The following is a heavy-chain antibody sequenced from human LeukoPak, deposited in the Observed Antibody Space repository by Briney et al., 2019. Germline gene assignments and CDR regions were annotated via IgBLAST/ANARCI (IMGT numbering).Heavy chain of an antibody. V-gene: IGHV3-9*01. CDR3: AKDTAMALGFDY. D-gene: IGHD5-18*01. CDR1: RFTFDDYA. J-gene: IGHJ4*02. CDR2: ISWNSGSI. Sequence: PGRSLRLSCAASRFTFDDYAMHWVRQAPGKGLEWVSGISWNSGSIGYADSVKGRFTISRDNAKNSLYLQMNSLRAEDTALYYCAKDTAMALGFDYWGQGTLVTVSS.